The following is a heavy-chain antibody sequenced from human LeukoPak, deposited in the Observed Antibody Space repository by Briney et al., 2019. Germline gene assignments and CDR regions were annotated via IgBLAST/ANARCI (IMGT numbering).Heavy chain of an antibody. D-gene: IGHD6-13*01. CDR2: IYYSGST. Sequence: SETLSLTCTVPGGSISSYYWSWIRQPPGKGLEWIGYIYYSGSTNYNPSLKSRVTISVDTSKNQFSLKLSSVTAADTAVYYCARAGPYSSSWSPFDYWGQGTLVTVSS. V-gene: IGHV4-59*13. CDR3: ARAGPYSSSWSPFDY. CDR1: GGSISSYY. J-gene: IGHJ4*02.